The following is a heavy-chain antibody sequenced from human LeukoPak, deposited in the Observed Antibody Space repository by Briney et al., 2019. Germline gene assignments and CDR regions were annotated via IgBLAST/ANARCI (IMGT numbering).Heavy chain of an antibody. Sequence: GGSLRLSCAASGFTFSSYSMNWVRQAPGKGLEWVSYISSSSSTIYYADSVKGRFTISRDNAKNSLYLQMNSLRAEDTAVYYCAKSFGSTSPNWFDPWGQGTLVTVSS. D-gene: IGHD2-2*01. CDR1: GFTFSSYS. CDR3: AKSFGSTSPNWFDP. J-gene: IGHJ5*02. V-gene: IGHV3-48*01. CDR2: ISSSSSTI.